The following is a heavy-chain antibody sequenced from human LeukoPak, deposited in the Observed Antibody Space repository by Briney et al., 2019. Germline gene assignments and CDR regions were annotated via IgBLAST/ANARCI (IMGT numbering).Heavy chain of an antibody. CDR1: GFTFSSYA. D-gene: IGHD1-26*01. CDR3: ARVIGAVAFDI. J-gene: IGHJ3*02. V-gene: IGHV3-64*01. CDR2: IISNGGST. Sequence: GGSLRLSCAASGFTFSSYAMHWVRQAPGKGLEYVSAIISNGGSTYYANSVKGRFTISRDNSKNTLYLQMGSLRAEDMAVYYCARVIGAVAFDIWGQGTMVTVSS.